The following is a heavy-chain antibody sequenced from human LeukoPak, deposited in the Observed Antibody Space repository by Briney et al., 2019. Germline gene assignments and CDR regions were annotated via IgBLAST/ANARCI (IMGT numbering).Heavy chain of an antibody. CDR1: GYTFTGYY. V-gene: IGHV1-2*02. Sequence: ASVKVSCKASGYTFTGYYMHWVRQAPGQGLEWMGWINPNSGGTNYAQKFQGRVTMTRDTSISTAYMELSRLRSDDTAVYYCARVIDYGDYSDYWGQGTLVTVSS. CDR3: ARVIDYGDYSDY. J-gene: IGHJ4*02. D-gene: IGHD4-17*01. CDR2: INPNSGGT.